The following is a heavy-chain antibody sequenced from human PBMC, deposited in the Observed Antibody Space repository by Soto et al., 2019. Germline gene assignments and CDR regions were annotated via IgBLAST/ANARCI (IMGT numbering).Heavy chain of an antibody. Sequence: SETLSLTCAVYGGSFSGYYWSWIRQPPGKGLEWIGEINHSGSTNYNPSLKSRVTISVDTSKNQFSLKLSAVTAADTAVYYCARDILTGLYGMDVWGQGTTVTVSS. J-gene: IGHJ6*02. CDR1: GGSFSGYY. CDR2: INHSGST. V-gene: IGHV4-34*01. CDR3: ARDILTGLYGMDV. D-gene: IGHD3-9*01.